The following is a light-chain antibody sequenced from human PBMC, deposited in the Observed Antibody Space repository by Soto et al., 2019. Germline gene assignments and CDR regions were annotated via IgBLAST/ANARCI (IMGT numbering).Light chain of an antibody. CDR2: EVS. CDR3: TSYTRNSTYV. V-gene: IGLV2-14*01. Sequence: QSVLTQPASVSGSPGQSITISCTGTSXDVGGYKYVSWYQHHPGKAPKLIIYEVSNRPSGVSNRFSGSKSANTASLTLSGLQAEDEADYYCTSYTRNSTYVFGSGTKVTVL. CDR1: SXDVGGYKY. J-gene: IGLJ1*01.